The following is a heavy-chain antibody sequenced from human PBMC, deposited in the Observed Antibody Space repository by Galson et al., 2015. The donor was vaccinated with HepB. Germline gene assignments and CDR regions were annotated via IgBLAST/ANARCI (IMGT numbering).Heavy chain of an antibody. Sequence: TLSLTCTVSGGSISSGGYYWSWIRQHPGKGLEWIGYIYYSGSTYYNPSLKSRVTISVDTSKNQFSLKLSSVTAADTAVYYCARSLQYCTNGVCYTSTQNWFDPWGQGTLVTVSS. CDR3: ARSLQYCTNGVCYTSTQNWFDP. V-gene: IGHV4-31*03. D-gene: IGHD2-8*01. CDR2: IYYSGST. J-gene: IGHJ5*02. CDR1: GGSISSGGYY.